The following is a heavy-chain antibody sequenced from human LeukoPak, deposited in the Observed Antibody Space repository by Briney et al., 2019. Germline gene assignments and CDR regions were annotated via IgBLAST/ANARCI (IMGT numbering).Heavy chain of an antibody. CDR3: AARGYCSSTSCYGGCFDP. V-gene: IGHV1-8*03. CDR1: GYTFTNYD. CDR2: MNPNSGNT. D-gene: IGHD2-2*01. J-gene: IGHJ5*02. Sequence: ALVKVSCKASGYTFTNYDINWVRQATGQGLEWMGWMNPNSGNTGYAQKFQGRVTITRNTSISTAYLELSSLRSADTAVYYCAARGYCSSTSCYGGCFDPWGQGTLVTVSS.